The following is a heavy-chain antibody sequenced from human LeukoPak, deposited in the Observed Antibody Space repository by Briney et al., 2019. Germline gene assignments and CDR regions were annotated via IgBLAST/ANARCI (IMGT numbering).Heavy chain of an antibody. CDR1: GYTFTTYD. CDR3: ARNPYRSGAMDV. J-gene: IGHJ6*02. Sequence: ASVKVSCKASGYTFTTYDINWVRQATGQGLEWMGWMTPTSGNTGYAQKFQGRVTLTRNTSTNTAYMELSSLRPDDTAVYYCARNPYRSGAMDVWGQGTTVTVSS. CDR2: MTPTSGNT. D-gene: IGHD3-10*01. V-gene: IGHV1-8*02.